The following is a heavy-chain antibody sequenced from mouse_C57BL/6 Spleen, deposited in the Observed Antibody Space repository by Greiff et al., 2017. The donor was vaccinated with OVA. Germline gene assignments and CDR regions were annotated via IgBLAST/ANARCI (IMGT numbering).Heavy chain of an antibody. J-gene: IGHJ4*01. CDR3: ARVGYYELDY. CDR1: GYTFTDYN. Sequence: EVKLMESGPELVKPGASVKMSCKASGYTFTDYNMHWVKQSHGKSLEWIGYINPNNGGTSYNQKFKGKATLTVNKSSSTAYMGLRSLTSEDSAVYYCARVGYYELDYWGQGTSVTVSS. V-gene: IGHV1-22*01. CDR2: INPNNGGT.